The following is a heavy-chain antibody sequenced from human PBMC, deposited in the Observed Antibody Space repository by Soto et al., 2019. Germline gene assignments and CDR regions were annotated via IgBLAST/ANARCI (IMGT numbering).Heavy chain of an antibody. Sequence: GGSLRLSCAASGFTFSDFAMNWVRQTPGKRLEWVSIITTTGDTSYYADSVKGRFTISRDNSKNVLYLQMNNLRVDDTAIYYCAKVPEYRDGSSFYYFDSWGQGA. CDR1: GFTFSDFA. V-gene: IGHV3-23*01. D-gene: IGHD5-12*01. CDR2: ITTTGDTS. J-gene: IGHJ4*02. CDR3: AKVPEYRDGSSFYYFDS.